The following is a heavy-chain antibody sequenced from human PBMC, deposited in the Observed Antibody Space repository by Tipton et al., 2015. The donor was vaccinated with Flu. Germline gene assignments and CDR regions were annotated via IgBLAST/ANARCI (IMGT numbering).Heavy chain of an antibody. CDR3: SGYFRGDAFDI. J-gene: IGHJ3*02. CDR2: IYTSGST. D-gene: IGHD3-22*01. V-gene: IGHV4-61*02. CDR1: GGSISSGSYY. Sequence: TLSLTCTVSGGSISSGSYYWSWIRQPAGKGLEWIGRIYTSGSTNYNPSLKSRVTISVDTSKNQFSLKLSSVTAAATAVYYCSGYFRGDAFDIWGQGTMVTVSS.